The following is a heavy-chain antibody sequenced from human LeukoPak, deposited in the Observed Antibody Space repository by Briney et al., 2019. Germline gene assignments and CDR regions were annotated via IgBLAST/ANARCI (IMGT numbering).Heavy chain of an antibody. CDR2: ITSSSRYI. Sequence: GGSLRLSCAASGFTFSSYSMSWVRQAAGKGLEWVSSITSSSRYIYYADSVKGRFTISRDNAKTSLYLQMNSLRAEDTAVYYCAGKNEYTYGSIFDYWGQGTLVTVSS. D-gene: IGHD5-18*01. CDR3: AGKNEYTYGSIFDY. CDR1: GFTFSSYS. J-gene: IGHJ4*02. V-gene: IGHV3-21*01.